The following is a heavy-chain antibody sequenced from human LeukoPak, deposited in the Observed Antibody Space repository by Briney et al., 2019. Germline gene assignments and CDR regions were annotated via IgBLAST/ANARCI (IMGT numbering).Heavy chain of an antibody. V-gene: IGHV4-39*01. Sequence: SETLSLTCTVSGGSISSSSYYWGWIRQPPGKGLEWIGSIYYSGSTYYNPSLKSRVTISVDTSKNQFSLKLSSVTAADTAVYYCACHEQWLAYYFDYSGPRTLVTVSS. CDR2: IYYSGST. J-gene: IGHJ4*02. CDR3: ACHEQWLAYYFDY. D-gene: IGHD6-19*01. CDR1: GGSISSSSYY.